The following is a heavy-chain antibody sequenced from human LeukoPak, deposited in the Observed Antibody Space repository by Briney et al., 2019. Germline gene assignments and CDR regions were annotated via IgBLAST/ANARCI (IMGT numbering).Heavy chain of an antibody. D-gene: IGHD6-13*01. CDR3: VASRGEYSSSWYYFDY. V-gene: IGHV4-59*01. Sequence: PSETLSLTCTVSGGSISSYYWSWIRQPPGKGLEWIGYIYYSGSTNYNPSLKSRVTISVDTSKNQFSLKLSSVTAADTAVYYCVASRGEYSSSWYYFDYWGQGTLVTVSS. CDR2: IYYSGST. J-gene: IGHJ4*02. CDR1: GGSISSYY.